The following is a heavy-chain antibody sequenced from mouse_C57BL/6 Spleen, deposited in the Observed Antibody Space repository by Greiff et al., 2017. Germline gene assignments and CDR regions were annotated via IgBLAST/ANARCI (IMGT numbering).Heavy chain of an antibody. D-gene: IGHD2-5*01. Sequence: EVKLMESGPELVKPGASVKISCKASGYSFTGYYMNWVKQSPEKSLEWIGEINPSTGGTTYNQKFKAKATLTVDKSSSTAYMQLKSLTSEDSAVYYCARRGSNYAYAMDYWGQGTSVTVSS. CDR2: INPSTGGT. CDR3: ARRGSNYAYAMDY. CDR1: GYSFTGYY. J-gene: IGHJ4*01. V-gene: IGHV1-42*01.